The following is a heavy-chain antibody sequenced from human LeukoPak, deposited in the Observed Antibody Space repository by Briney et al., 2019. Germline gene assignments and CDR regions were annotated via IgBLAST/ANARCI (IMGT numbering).Heavy chain of an antibody. CDR2: IIPIFGTA. J-gene: IGHJ4*02. CDR1: GYTFTNYY. V-gene: IGHV1-46*01. CDR3: ARDVEVWGDSRADDHHFDY. Sequence: ASVKVSCKASGYTFTNYYIHWVRQAPGQGLECMGRIIPIFGTANYAQKFQGRVTMTTDTSTSTAYMELRSLRSDDTAVYYCARDVEVWGDSRADDHHFDYWGQGTLVTVSS. D-gene: IGHD3-22*01.